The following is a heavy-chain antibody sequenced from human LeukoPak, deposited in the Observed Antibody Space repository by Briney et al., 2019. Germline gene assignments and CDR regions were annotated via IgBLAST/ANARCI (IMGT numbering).Heavy chain of an antibody. V-gene: IGHV3-7*04. CDR1: GLTFRTYW. D-gene: IGHD3-16*01. Sequence: GGSLRLSCATSGLTFRTYWMSWVRQAPGKGLEWVANIKEDGSDNNYVDSVKGRFTISRDNAKNSLFLQMNSLRAEDTALYYCARGGGAPDYWGQGTLVTVSS. J-gene: IGHJ4*02. CDR3: ARGGGAPDY. CDR2: IKEDGSDN.